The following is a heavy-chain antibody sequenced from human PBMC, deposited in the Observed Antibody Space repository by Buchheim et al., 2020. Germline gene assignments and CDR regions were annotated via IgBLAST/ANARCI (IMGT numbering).Heavy chain of an antibody. V-gene: IGHV3-23*01. D-gene: IGHD3-10*01. CDR1: GFAFSTFA. CDR2: FRGRGDQT. Sequence: EVQLLESGGGLVQPGGSLRLPCAASGFAFSTFAMFWVRQAPVKGLEWVFAFRGRGDQTFYADSVKGRFTISRDNPKNTLYPQMNSLRADDTAVYYCAKDLRVSMVRGVSGWGQGTL. J-gene: IGHJ4*02. CDR3: AKDLRVSMVRGVSG.